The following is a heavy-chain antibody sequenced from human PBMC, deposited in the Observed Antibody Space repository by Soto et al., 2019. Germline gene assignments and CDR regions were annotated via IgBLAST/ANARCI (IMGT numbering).Heavy chain of an antibody. Sequence: SETLSLTCTVSGGSISSYYWSWIRQPPGKGLEWIGYIYYSGSTNYNPSLKSRVTRSVDTSKNQFSLKLSSVTAADTAVYYCARNLPPYCSGGSCYFYWGQGTLVTVSS. V-gene: IGHV4-59*01. CDR2: IYYSGST. CDR3: ARNLPPYCSGGSCYFY. J-gene: IGHJ4*02. D-gene: IGHD2-15*01. CDR1: GGSISSYY.